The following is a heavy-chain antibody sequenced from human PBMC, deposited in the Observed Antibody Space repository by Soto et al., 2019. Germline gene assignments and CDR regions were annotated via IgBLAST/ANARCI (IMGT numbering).Heavy chain of an antibody. J-gene: IGHJ4*02. Sequence: VGSLRLSCAASGFTLSGYPMHWVRQAPGKGLEWVAAVSNDGNSKYYADSVKGRFTISRDNSRNTLFLQMNSLRAEDTAVYYCARDYYKYYDSSGYYRSPAYWGQGTLVTVSS. CDR3: ARDYYKYYDSSGYYRSPAY. D-gene: IGHD3-22*01. V-gene: IGHV3-30-3*01. CDR1: GFTLSGYP. CDR2: VSNDGNSK.